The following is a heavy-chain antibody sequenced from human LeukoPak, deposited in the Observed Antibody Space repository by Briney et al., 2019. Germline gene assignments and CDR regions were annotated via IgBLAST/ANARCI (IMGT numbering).Heavy chain of an antibody. V-gene: IGHV4-39*01. CDR3: AKHESLIAFDI. CDR1: GGSISSSSHY. CDR2: IHYSGGS. Sequence: PSETLSLTCTVSGGSISSSSHYWGWIPQPPGKGLEWIASIHYSGGSNYNPSLKSRVTISVDTSKNQVSLKVRSVTAADTAVYYCAKHESLIAFDIWGQGTMVTVSS. J-gene: IGHJ3*02.